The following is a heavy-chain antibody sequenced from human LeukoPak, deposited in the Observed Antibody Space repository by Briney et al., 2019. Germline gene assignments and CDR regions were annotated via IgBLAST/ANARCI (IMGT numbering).Heavy chain of an antibody. CDR1: GFTFSSYE. D-gene: IGHD3-10*01. CDR3: ARGRISMIRGDQDY. CDR2: ISSGNSTI. V-gene: IGHV3-48*03. J-gene: IGHJ4*02. Sequence: GGSLRLSCAASGFTFSSYEMNWVRQAPGKGLEWVSYISSGNSTIYYADSVKGRFTISRDNAKNSLFLQMNSPRAEDTAVYYCARGRISMIRGDQDYWGQGTLVTVSS.